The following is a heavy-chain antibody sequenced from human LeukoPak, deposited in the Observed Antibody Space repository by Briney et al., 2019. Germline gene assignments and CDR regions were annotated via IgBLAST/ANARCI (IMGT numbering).Heavy chain of an antibody. CDR2: ITSSGSSM. D-gene: IGHD7-27*01. CDR1: GFTFSSFS. J-gene: IGHJ3*02. CDR3: AKDSLGDAFDI. V-gene: IGHV3-21*01. Sequence: PGGSLRLSCAASGFTFSSFSMNWVRQAPGKGLEWVSSITSSGSSMYYADSVKGRFTISRDNSKNTLYLQMNSLRAEDTAVYYCAKDSLGDAFDIWGQGTMVTVSS.